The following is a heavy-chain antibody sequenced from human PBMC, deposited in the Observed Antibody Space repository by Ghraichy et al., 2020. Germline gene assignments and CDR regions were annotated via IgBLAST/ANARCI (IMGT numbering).Heavy chain of an antibody. D-gene: IGHD2-8*02. CDR1: GFTFSVSA. J-gene: IGHJ3*02. CDR3: VKGAAPTVSGGAFDM. V-gene: IGHV3-64D*06. CDR2: MSHNGGVA. Sequence: GESLNISCSTSGFTFSVSAMHWVRQAPGKGLEHVLAMSHNGGVAYYPDSLRGRFTISRDNSKNMLFLQMINLRIEDTAVYYCVKGAAPTVSGGAFDMWGHGTMVTVSS.